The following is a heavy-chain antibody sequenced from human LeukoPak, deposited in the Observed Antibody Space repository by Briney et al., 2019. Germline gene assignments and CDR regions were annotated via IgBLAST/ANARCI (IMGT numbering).Heavy chain of an antibody. V-gene: IGHV3-7*03. Sequence: GGSLRLSCAASGFTFSSYWMSWVRQAPGEGLEWVANIKQDGSEKYYVDSVKGRFTISRDNAENSLYLQMNSLRAEDTAVYYCASLETTVTTDDAFDIWGQGTMVTVSS. CDR2: IKQDGSEK. D-gene: IGHD4-17*01. J-gene: IGHJ3*02. CDR3: ASLETTVTTDDAFDI. CDR1: GFTFSSYW.